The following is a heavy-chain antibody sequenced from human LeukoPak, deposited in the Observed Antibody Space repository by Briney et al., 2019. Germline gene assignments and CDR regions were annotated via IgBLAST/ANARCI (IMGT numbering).Heavy chain of an antibody. CDR2: ISSSSSYI. J-gene: IGHJ4*02. D-gene: IGHD5-18*01. Sequence: PGGSLRLSCAASGFTFSSYNMNWVRQAPGKGLEWVSSISSSSSYIYYADSVKGRSTISRDNAKNSLYLQMNSLRAEDTAVYYCARERGYSYGYGDYWGQGTLVTVSS. CDR1: GFTFSSYN. V-gene: IGHV3-21*01. CDR3: ARERGYSYGYGDY.